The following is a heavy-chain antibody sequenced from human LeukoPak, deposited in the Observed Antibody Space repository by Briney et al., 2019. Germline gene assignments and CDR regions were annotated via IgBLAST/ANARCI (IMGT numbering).Heavy chain of an antibody. D-gene: IGHD5-18*01. Sequence: GGSLRLSCAPSGFTFSNAWVNWVRQAPGKGREWGGRITSKAGGGTTVYAAHAQGSFTISREDSRNMLYLQMDSLKAEDTALYYCMDTDVVSDSDYWGEGTLVTVS. CDR1: GFTFSNAW. CDR2: ITSKAGGGTT. V-gene: IGHV3-15*01. CDR3: MDTDVVSDSDY. J-gene: IGHJ4*02.